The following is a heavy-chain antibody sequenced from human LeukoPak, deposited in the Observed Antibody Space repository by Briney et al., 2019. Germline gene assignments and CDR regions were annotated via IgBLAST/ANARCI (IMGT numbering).Heavy chain of an antibody. CDR1: GGSISSYY. CDR2: IYYSGST. CDR3: ARYWLETHFGY. Sequence: SETLSLTCTVSGGSISSYYWSWIRQPPGKGLEWIGYIYYSGSTNYNPSLKSRVTISVDTSKNQFSLKLSSVTAADTAVYYCARYWLETHFGYWGQGTLVTVSS. V-gene: IGHV4-59*01. D-gene: IGHD6-19*01. J-gene: IGHJ4*02.